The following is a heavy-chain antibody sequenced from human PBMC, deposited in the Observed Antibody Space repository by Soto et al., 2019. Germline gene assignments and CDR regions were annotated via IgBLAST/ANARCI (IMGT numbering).Heavy chain of an antibody. CDR3: ASLKGYGSGSYYSN. CDR2: IYYTGST. D-gene: IGHD3-10*01. Sequence: QVQLQESGPGLVKPSQTLSLTCTVSGGSISSGVYHWSWIRQHPRKGLEWIGYIYYTGSTYYNPSLKGRVTISGDRSRNQFSLKLSSVTAADTAVYYCASLKGYGSGSYYSNWGQGTLVTVSS. CDR1: GGSISSGVYH. V-gene: IGHV4-31*03. J-gene: IGHJ4*02.